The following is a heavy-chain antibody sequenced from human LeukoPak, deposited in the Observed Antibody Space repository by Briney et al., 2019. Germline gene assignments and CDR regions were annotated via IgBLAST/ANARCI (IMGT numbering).Heavy chain of an antibody. CDR1: GGSISSYY. CDR3: AGVYGSGYDFRGAFDI. D-gene: IGHD5-12*01. V-gene: IGHV4-4*07. CDR2: ISTSGSA. J-gene: IGHJ3*02. Sequence: PSETLSLTCTVSGGSISSYYWSWIRQPAGKGLESIGHISTSGSANYNPSLKSRVTMSVDTSKNQFSLKLSSVTAADTAVYYCAGVYGSGYDFRGAFDIWDQGTMVTVSS.